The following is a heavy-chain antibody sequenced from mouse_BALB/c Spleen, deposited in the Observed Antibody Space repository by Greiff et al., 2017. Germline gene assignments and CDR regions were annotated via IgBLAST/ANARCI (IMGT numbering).Heavy chain of an antibody. J-gene: IGHJ1*01. CDR2: IYPGDGDT. CDR1: GYAFSSYW. V-gene: IGHV1-80*01. CDR3: ARSSDCYYRYWYFDV. Sequence: VQLQQSGAELVRPGSSVKISCKASGYAFSSYWMNWVKQRPGQGLEWIGQIYPGDGDTNYNGKFKGKATLTADKSSSTAYMQLSSLTSEDSAVYFCARSSDCYYRYWYFDVWGAGTTVTVSS. D-gene: IGHD2-3*01.